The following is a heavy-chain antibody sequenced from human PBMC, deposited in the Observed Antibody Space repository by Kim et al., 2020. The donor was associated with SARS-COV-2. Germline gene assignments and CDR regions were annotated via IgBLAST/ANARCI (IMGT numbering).Heavy chain of an antibody. V-gene: IGHV3-23*01. CDR2: ISGNGGTT. J-gene: IGHJ6*02. CDR1: GFTFNSYA. CDR3: TILGYCSGDTCYYYGMDV. Sequence: GGSLRLSCAASGFTFNSYAMSWVRQAPGKGLEWVSTISGNGGTTYYAESLKGRFTISRDNSKNTLYLQMNSLRAEDTAEYYCTILGYCSGDTCYYYGMDVWGQGTTVTVSS. D-gene: IGHD2-15*01.